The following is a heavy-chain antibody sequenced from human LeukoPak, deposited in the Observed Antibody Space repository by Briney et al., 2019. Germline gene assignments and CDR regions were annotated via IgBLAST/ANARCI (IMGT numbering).Heavy chain of an antibody. CDR2: IISSSNTI. CDR3: AREEKMEEGYYYYMDV. D-gene: IGHD5-24*01. CDR1: GFTFSTSG. V-gene: IGHV3-48*01. J-gene: IGHJ6*03. Sequence: GGSLRLSCAASGFTFSTSGMNWVCQAPGKGLEWVSYIISSSNTIYYADSVKGRFTISRDNSKNSLYLQMNSLKAEDTAVYYCAREEKMEEGYYYYMDVWGKRTTVTVSS.